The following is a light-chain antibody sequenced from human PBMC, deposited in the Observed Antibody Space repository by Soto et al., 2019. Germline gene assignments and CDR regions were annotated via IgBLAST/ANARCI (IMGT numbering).Light chain of an antibody. CDR1: QSVSNS. J-gene: IGKJ5*01. CDR2: DAS. V-gene: IGKV3-11*01. CDR3: QQRSDWIT. Sequence: EIVLTQSPATLSLSPGERATLSCRASQSVSNSLAWFQQKPGQAPRLLIYDASNRATVIPARFSGSGSGTDFTLTISSLEPEDFAVYYCQQRSDWITFGQGTRLE.